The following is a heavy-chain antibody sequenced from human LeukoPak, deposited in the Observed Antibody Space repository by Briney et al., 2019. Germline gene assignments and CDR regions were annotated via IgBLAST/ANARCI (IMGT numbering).Heavy chain of an antibody. CDR2: IYYSGST. V-gene: IGHV4-39*01. CDR3: ARLDTNLDYFDY. J-gene: IGHJ4*02. D-gene: IGHD2-8*01. CDR1: GGSISSSSYY. Sequence: PSETLSLTCTVSGGSISSSSYYWGWIRQPPGKGLEWTGSIYYSGSTYYNPSLKSRVTISVDTSKNQFSLKLSSVTAADTAVYYCARLDTNLDYFDYWGQGTLVTVSS.